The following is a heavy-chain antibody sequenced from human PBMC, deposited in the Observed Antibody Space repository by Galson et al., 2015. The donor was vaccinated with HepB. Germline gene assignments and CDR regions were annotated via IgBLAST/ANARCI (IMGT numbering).Heavy chain of an antibody. D-gene: IGHD3-10*01. J-gene: IGHJ4*02. Sequence: SLRLSCAASGFTFSSYAMSWVRQAPGKGLEWVSAISGSGGSTYYADSVKGRFTISRDNSKNTLYLQMNSLRAEDTAVYYCARDQFMVRGVIDQLDYWGQGTLVTVSS. CDR2: ISGSGGST. CDR1: GFTFSSYA. CDR3: ARDQFMVRGVIDQLDY. V-gene: IGHV3-23*01.